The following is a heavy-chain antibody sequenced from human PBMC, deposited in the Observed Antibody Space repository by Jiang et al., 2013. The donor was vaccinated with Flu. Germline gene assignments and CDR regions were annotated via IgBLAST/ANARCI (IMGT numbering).Heavy chain of an antibody. CDR3: ARDFTPPSGSYYSSYYYYYGMDV. V-gene: IGHV3-30*01. Sequence: AVISYDGSNKYYADSVKGRFTISRDNSKNTLYLQMNSLRAEDTAVYYCARDFTPPSGSYYSSYYYYYGMDVWGQGTTVTVSS. J-gene: IGHJ6*02. D-gene: IGHD3-10*01. CDR2: ISYDGSNK.